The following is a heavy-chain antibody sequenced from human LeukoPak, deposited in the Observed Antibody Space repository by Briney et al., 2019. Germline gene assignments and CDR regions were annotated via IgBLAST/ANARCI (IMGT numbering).Heavy chain of an antibody. V-gene: IGHV3-7*03. CDR3: ARNNGMDV. Sequence: PGGSLRLSCAASGFTLSNHWMTWVGQVPGGGPEWVANVNRDGSETYYLDSVKGRFTISKDNAKNSLYLQMNSLRAEDTALYHCARNNGMDVWGQGTTVIVSS. CDR2: VNRDGSET. J-gene: IGHJ6*02. CDR1: GFTLSNHW.